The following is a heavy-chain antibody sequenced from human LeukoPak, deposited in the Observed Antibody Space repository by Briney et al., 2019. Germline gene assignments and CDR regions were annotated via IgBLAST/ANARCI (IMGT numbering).Heavy chain of an antibody. CDR1: GFTFSSYA. CDR2: ISGSGGST. CDR3: AKSPAMVNLIDY. Sequence: PGRSLRLSCAASGFTFSSYAMSWVRQAPGKGLEWVSAISGSGGSTYYADSVKGRFTISRDNSKNTLYLQMNSLRAEDTAVYYCAKSPAMVNLIDYWGQGTLVTVSS. D-gene: IGHD5-18*01. J-gene: IGHJ4*02. V-gene: IGHV3-23*01.